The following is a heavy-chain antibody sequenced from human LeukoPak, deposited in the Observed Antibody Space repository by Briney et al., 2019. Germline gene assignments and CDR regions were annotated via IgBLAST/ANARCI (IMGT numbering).Heavy chain of an antibody. CDR3: AKDDVPAFGTGYMDA. Sequence: GGSLRLSCAASGFTFSSYGMHWVRQAPGKGLEWVAFIRYDGSNKYYADSVKGRFNISRDNSKNTLYLQVNSLRAEDTALYYCAKDDVPAFGTGYMDAWGKGTTVIVSS. V-gene: IGHV3-30*02. J-gene: IGHJ6*03. CDR1: GFTFSSYG. D-gene: IGHD2-2*01. CDR2: IRYDGSNK.